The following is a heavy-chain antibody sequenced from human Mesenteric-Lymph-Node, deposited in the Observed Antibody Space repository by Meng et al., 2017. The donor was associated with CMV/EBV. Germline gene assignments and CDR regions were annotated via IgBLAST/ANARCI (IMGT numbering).Heavy chain of an antibody. CDR1: GAFSSSA. D-gene: IGHD3-10*01. V-gene: IGHV1-69*05. CDR3: ATSYYYGSGSYVGYFDY. CDR2: IIPIFDTA. J-gene: IGHJ4*02. Sequence: GAFSSSAISWMRQAPRQGLEWMGGIIPIFDTASYAQKFQSRVTIATDESTSTAYMELGSLRSEDTAVYYCATSYYYGSGSYVGYFDYWGQGTLVTISS.